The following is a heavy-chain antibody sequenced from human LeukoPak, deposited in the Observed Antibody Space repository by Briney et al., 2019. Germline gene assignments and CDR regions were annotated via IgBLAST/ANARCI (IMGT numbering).Heavy chain of an antibody. CDR2: IDTSSYT. Sequence: GGSLTLSCPTSGFSFSSTSLNWLRQAPAKELQYVSSIDTSSYTYYADSVKGRFTISRDNAKNSLYLQMNSLRAEDTSVYYCATESSGALDYWGQGTLVTVSS. J-gene: IGHJ4*02. D-gene: IGHD1-26*01. CDR1: GFSFSSTS. V-gene: IGHV3-21*01. CDR3: ATESSGALDY.